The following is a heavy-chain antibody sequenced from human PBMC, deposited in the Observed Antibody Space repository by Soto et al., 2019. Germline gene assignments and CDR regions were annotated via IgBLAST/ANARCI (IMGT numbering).Heavy chain of an antibody. J-gene: IGHJ4*02. CDR3: ALPKNTLGWYNF. CDR1: GYTFTNYH. D-gene: IGHD6-19*01. V-gene: IGHV1-46*01. CDR2: INPNGGST. Sequence: QVQVVQSGAEVKKPGASVKVSCKTSGYTFTNYHVHWVRQAPGQGLEWMGAINPNGGSTTYAQHLQGRVSMTSDSSTSTVYMDMGSLRSDGSAVYYCALPKNTLGWYNFWGQGTLVTVS.